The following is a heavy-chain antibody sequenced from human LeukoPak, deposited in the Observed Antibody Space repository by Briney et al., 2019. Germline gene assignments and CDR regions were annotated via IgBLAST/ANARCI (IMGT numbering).Heavy chain of an antibody. D-gene: IGHD3-10*01. CDR1: GFTFINYR. Sequence: GGSLRLSCAGSGFTFINYRMSWVRQAPGKGLEWLSEISGGGDGAYNPDSVRGRFTISRDNSKNTLYLQMNSRRAEDTAVYYCRTSWAKVREGDKWGQGNLVTVSS. V-gene: IGHV3-23*01. CDR3: RTSWAKVREGDK. J-gene: IGHJ4*02. CDR2: ISGGGDGA.